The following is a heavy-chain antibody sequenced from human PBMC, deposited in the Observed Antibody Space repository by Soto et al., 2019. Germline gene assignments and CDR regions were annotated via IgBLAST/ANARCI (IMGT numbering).Heavy chain of an antibody. Sequence: QVQLVQSGAEVKKPGASVKVSCKASGYSFTSYGMSWVRQAPGQGLERMGWISAYNGNTNYAQNLRGRVTMTTDTSTSTAYMELRSLTSDDTAVYYCAREGYCRGGRCDSTWLDPWGKGTLVTVSS. CDR2: ISAYNGNT. CDR3: AREGYCRGGRCDSTWLDP. J-gene: IGHJ5*02. D-gene: IGHD2-15*01. V-gene: IGHV1-18*04. CDR1: GYSFTSYG.